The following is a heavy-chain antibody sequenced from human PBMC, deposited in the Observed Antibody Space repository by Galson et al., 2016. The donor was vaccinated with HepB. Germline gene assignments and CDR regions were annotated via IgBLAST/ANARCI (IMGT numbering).Heavy chain of an antibody. CDR2: IYHTGTT. J-gene: IGHJ6*02. V-gene: IGHV4-4*02. Sequence: SETLSLTCAVSGGSVSRSNWWSWVRQPPGKGLEWIGEIYHTGTTNYNPSLQSRVTISVDKSKNQFSLRLSSVTAADTAVYYCARGDRENYGDRLNYYYYGMDVGGQGTTVTVSS. CDR1: GGSVSRSNW. CDR3: ARGDRENYGDRLNYYYYGMDV. D-gene: IGHD4-17*01.